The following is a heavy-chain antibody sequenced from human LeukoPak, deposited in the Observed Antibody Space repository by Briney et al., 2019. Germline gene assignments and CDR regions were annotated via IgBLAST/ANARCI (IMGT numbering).Heavy chain of an antibody. D-gene: IGHD1-26*01. Sequence: ASVKVSCKASGGTFMSDIFNWLRQAPGQGLEWMGWMNPNSGNTGYAQKFQGRVTMTRNTSISTAYMELSSLRSEDTAVYYCAACIVGATSDPRGFDPWGQGTLVTVSS. V-gene: IGHV1-8*02. J-gene: IGHJ5*02. CDR2: MNPNSGNT. CDR3: AACIVGATSDPRGFDP. CDR1: GGTFMSDI.